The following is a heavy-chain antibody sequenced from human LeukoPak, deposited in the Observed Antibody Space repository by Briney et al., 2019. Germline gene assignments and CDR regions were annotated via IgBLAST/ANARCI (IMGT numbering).Heavy chain of an antibody. D-gene: IGHD1-26*01. CDR1: GASMNGYF. V-gene: IGHV4-59*01. CDR2: VSHAGAT. Sequence: SETLTLTCSVSGASMNGYFWNWVRQTPEKGLEWIGYVSHAGATTSNPTPKSRVSITIDTSKSQISLTMTSVTAADSALYYCARDRRGSFYTFDLWGPGTIVSVS. J-gene: IGHJ3*01. CDR3: ARDRRGSFYTFDL.